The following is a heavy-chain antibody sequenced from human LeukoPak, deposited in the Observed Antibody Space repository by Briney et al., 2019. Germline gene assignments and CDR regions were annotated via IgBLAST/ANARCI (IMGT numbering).Heavy chain of an antibody. Sequence: PSETLSLTCTVSGGSISSYYWSWIRQPPGEGLEWIGYIYYSGSTNYNPSLKSRVTISVDTSKNQFSLKLSSVTAADTAVYYCARGARWVVPAAAPFDYWGQGTLITVSS. CDR1: GGSISSYY. V-gene: IGHV4-59*01. J-gene: IGHJ4*02. D-gene: IGHD2-2*01. CDR2: IYYSGST. CDR3: ARGARWVVPAAAPFDY.